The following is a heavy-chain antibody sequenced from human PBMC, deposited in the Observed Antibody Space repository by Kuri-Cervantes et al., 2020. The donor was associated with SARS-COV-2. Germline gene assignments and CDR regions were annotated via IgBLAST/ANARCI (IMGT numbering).Heavy chain of an antibody. CDR2: IYYSGST. D-gene: IGHD6-19*01. V-gene: IGHV4-34*01. Sequence: SQTLSLTCAVYGGSFSDYYWSWVRQPPGKGLEWIGSIYYSGSTYYNPSLKSRVTISVDTSKNQFSLKLSSVTAADTAVYYCARDHQWLGYFDYWGQGTLVTVSS. J-gene: IGHJ4*02. CDR3: ARDHQWLGYFDY. CDR1: GGSFSDYY.